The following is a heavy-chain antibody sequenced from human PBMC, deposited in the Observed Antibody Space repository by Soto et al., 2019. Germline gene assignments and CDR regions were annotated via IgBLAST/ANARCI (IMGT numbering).Heavy chain of an antibody. Sequence: PGGSLRLSCAASGFTFSSYGMHWVRQAPGKGLEWVAVIWYDGSNKYYADSVKGRFTISRDNSKNTLYLQMNSLRAEDTAVYYCARDSSHYDSSGYNSYYFDYWGQGTLVTVSS. D-gene: IGHD3-22*01. V-gene: IGHV3-33*01. CDR2: IWYDGSNK. J-gene: IGHJ4*02. CDR3: ARDSSHYDSSGYNSYYFDY. CDR1: GFTFSSYG.